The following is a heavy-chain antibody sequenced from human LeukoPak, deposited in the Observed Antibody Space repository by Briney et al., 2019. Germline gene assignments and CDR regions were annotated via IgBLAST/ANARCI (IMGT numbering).Heavy chain of an antibody. CDR2: IYSGGST. Sequence: GGSLRLSCAASGFPFSRYSMNWVRQAPGEGPEWVSVIYSGGSTFYADSVKGRFTISRDNSKNTLYLQMNSLRAEDTAVYYCARHGSITMVRGRLRYYYMDVWGKGTTVTISS. D-gene: IGHD3-10*01. V-gene: IGHV3-66*04. CDR1: GFPFSRYS. J-gene: IGHJ6*03. CDR3: ARHGSITMVRGRLRYYYMDV.